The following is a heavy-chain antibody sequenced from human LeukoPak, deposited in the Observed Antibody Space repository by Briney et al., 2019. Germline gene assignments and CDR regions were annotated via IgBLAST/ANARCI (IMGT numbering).Heavy chain of an antibody. CDR1: GFTFSNYW. CDR3: ARAGSYNDSSGYRDAFDI. CDR2: TNSDETTT. J-gene: IGHJ3*02. V-gene: IGHV3-74*01. D-gene: IGHD3-22*01. Sequence: PGGSLRLSCTASGFTFSNYWMHWVRQAPGKGLVWVARTNSDETTTGYAASVKGRFTISRDNANNSLYLQMNSLRAEDTALYYCARAGSYNDSSGYRDAFDIWGQGTMVTVSS.